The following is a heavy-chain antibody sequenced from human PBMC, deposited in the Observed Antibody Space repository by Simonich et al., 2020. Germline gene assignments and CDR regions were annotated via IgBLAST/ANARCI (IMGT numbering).Heavy chain of an antibody. J-gene: IGHJ3*02. CDR1: GFTFSSYA. D-gene: IGHD2-15*01. CDR2: ISYDGSNK. V-gene: IGHV3-30*07. Sequence: QVQLVESGGGVVQPGRSLRLSCAASGFTFSSYAMHWVRQAPGKWIEWVAVISYDGSNKNYADSVKGQFTISRDNSKNTRYLQMNSLRAEDTAVYYCAREGLLLDAFDIWGQGTMVTVSS. CDR3: AREGLLLDAFDI.